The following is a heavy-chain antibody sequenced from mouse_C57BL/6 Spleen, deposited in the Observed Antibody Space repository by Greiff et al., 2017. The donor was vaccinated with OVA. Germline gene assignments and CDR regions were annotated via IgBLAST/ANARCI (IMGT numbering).Heavy chain of an antibody. CDR2: ISSGGSYT. J-gene: IGHJ1*03. CDR3: ARRTMVTYWYFDV. V-gene: IGHV5-6*02. Sequence: EVKVVESGGDLVKPGGSLKLSCAASGFTFSSYGMSWVRQTPDKRLEWVATISSGGSYTYYPDSVKGRFTISRDNAKNTLYLQMSSLKSEDTAMYYCARRTMVTYWYFDVWGTGTTVTVSS. D-gene: IGHD2-2*01. CDR1: GFTFSSYG.